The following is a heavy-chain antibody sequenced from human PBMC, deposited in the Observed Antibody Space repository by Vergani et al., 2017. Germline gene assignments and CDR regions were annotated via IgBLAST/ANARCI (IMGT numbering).Heavy chain of an antibody. CDR2: IFSNDEK. CDR3: ARISSSWYGSFDY. Sequence: QVTLKESGPVLVEPTETLTLTCTVSGFSLSNARMGVSWIRQPPGKALEWLAHIFSNDEKSYSTSLKSRLTISKDTSKSQVVLTMTNMDPVDTATYYCARISSSWYGSFDYWGQGTLVTVSS. V-gene: IGHV2-26*01. J-gene: IGHJ4*02. D-gene: IGHD6-13*01. CDR1: GFSLSNARMG.